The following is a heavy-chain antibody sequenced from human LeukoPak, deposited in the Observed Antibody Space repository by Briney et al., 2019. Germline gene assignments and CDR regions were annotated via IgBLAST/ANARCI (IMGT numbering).Heavy chain of an antibody. CDR1: GGSISSSSYY. J-gene: IGHJ3*02. CDR3: AQSTGRSGASCYRTCSAFDI. Sequence: SETLSLTCTVSGGSISSSSYYWGWIRQPPGKGLEWIGGIYYSGSTYYNPSLKSRVTISVDTSKNQFSLHLNSVTPEDTAVYYCAQSTGRSGASCYRTCSAFDIWGQGTMVTVSS. CDR2: IYYSGST. V-gene: IGHV4-39*07. D-gene: IGHD2-15*01.